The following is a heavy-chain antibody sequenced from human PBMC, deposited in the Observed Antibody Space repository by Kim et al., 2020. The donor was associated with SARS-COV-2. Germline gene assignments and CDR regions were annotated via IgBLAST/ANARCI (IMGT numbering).Heavy chain of an antibody. J-gene: IGHJ4*02. CDR2: TSHSGTS. D-gene: IGHD3-10*01. Sequence: SETLSLTCTVSGGSVNSGYFWSWIRQHPGKGLEWVGFTSHSGTSYYSPSLKSRGAISIDTSKNQFSLKLTSVTAADTAVYYCARVGFGSGSINYYFDLWGQGTLVTVSS. CDR1: GGSVNSGYF. CDR3: ARVGFGSGSINYYFDL. V-gene: IGHV4-31*03.